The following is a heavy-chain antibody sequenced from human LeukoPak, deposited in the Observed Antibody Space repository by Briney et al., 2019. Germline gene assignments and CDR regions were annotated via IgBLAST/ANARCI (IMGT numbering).Heavy chain of an antibody. J-gene: IGHJ4*02. CDR2: SSPGGETT. D-gene: IGHD3-16*01. Sequence: ASVKVSCKASGYTLAFHYLHWVRQAPGQGLEWMGVSSPGGETTNYAQKFRGRVTMTRDTSTDTVYMDLSSLKSEDTAVYYCAREFYGGLYDYWGQGTLVTVSS. CDR1: GYTLAFHY. V-gene: IGHV1-46*01. CDR3: AREFYGGLYDY.